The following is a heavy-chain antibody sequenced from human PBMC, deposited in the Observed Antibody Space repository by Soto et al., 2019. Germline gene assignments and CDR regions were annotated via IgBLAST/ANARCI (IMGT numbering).Heavy chain of an antibody. CDR1: GGSTSSYY. CDR3: SRRSQYCSGGSCHYYYYMDV. D-gene: IGHD2-15*01. Sequence: PSETLSLTCTVSGGSTSSYYWSWIRQPPGKGLEWIGYNYYSGSTNYNPSLKSQVTISVDTSKSQFSLKLSSVTAADTAVYYCSRRSQYCSGGSCHYYYYMDVWGKGTTVTVSS. J-gene: IGHJ6*03. CDR2: NYYSGST. V-gene: IGHV4-59*01.